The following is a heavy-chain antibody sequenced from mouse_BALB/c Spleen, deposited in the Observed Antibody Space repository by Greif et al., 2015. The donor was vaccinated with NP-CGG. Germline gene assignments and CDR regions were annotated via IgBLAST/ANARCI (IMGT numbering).Heavy chain of an antibody. CDR2: IRNKANGYTT. V-gene: IGHV7-3*02. Sequence: EVNVVESGGGLVQPGGSLRLSCATSGFTFTDYYMSWVRQPPGKALEWLGFIRNKANGYTTEYSASVKGRFTISRDNSQSILYLQMNTLRAEDSATYYCARGPYGKEKTYAMDYWGQGTSVTVSS. CDR3: ARGPYGKEKTYAMDY. D-gene: IGHD2-1*01. J-gene: IGHJ4*01. CDR1: GFTFTDYY.